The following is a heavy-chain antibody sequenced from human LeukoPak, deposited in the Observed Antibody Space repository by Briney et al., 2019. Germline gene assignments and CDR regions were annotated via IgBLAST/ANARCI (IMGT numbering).Heavy chain of an antibody. Sequence: GGSQRLSCAASGFTFSSYWMNGVRQAPGKGLVWVSRIASDGSSTTYADSVRGRFSISRDNAKNTLYLQMNSLRVEDTAVYYCARGRPHGNDYWGQGTLVTVSS. CDR1: GFTFSSYW. CDR3: ARGRPHGNDY. D-gene: IGHD4-23*01. CDR2: IASDGSST. V-gene: IGHV3-74*01. J-gene: IGHJ4*02.